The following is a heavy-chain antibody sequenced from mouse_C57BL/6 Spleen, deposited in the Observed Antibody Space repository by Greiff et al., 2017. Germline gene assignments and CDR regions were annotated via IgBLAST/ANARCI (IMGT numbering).Heavy chain of an antibody. Sequence: VQLQESGAELVKPGASVKISCKASGYAFSSYWMNWVKQRPGKGLEWIGQIYPGDGDTNYNGKFKGKATLTADKSSSTAYIQLISLTSEDSAVYFCARRIADYARDYWGQGTSVTVSS. J-gene: IGHJ4*01. V-gene: IGHV1-80*01. CDR1: GYAFSSYW. CDR2: IYPGDGDT. CDR3: ARRIADYARDY.